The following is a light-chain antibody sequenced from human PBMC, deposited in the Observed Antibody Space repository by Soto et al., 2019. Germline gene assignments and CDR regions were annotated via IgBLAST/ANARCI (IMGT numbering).Light chain of an antibody. J-gene: IGLJ1*01. CDR1: SSDVGAYNY. CDR2: DVS. Sequence: QSALTQPASVSGSPGQSITISCTGTSSDVGAYNYVSWYQQHPGTAPKLMVYDVSSRPSGVSHRFSGSKSGNTASLTISGLQAEDEADYNCTSYTIISPLYVFGTGTKLTVL. V-gene: IGLV2-14*01. CDR3: TSYTIISPLYV.